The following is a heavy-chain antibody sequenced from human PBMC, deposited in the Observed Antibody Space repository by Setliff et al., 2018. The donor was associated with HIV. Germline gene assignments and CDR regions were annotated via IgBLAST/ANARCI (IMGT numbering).Heavy chain of an antibody. D-gene: IGHD6-19*01. CDR3: ARSSGWLVDY. V-gene: IGHV3-74*01. CDR2: INPDGSTT. J-gene: IGHJ4*02. CDR1: GFTFSDYW. Sequence: PGGSLRLSCAASGFTFSDYWMHWVRQVPGKGLVYVSRINPDGSTTTYVDSVKARFTISRDNAKNSLYLQMNSLRAEDTAVYYCARSSGWLVDYWGQGTLVTVSS.